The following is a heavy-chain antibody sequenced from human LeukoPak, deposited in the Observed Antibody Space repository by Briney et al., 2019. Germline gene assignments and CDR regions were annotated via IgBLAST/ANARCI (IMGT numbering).Heavy chain of an antibody. CDR3: ARANYDSTGYRRYYNYYGMDV. V-gene: IGHV3-48*03. J-gene: IGHJ6*01. CDR2: ISSSGSTI. CDR1: GFTFSSYE. Sequence: GGSLRLSCAASGFTFSSYEMNWVRQAPGKGLEWVSYISSSGSTIYYADSVKGRFTISRDNAKNSLYLQMNSLRAEDTAVYYCARANYDSTGYRRYYNYYGMDVWGQGTTVTVSS. D-gene: IGHD3-22*01.